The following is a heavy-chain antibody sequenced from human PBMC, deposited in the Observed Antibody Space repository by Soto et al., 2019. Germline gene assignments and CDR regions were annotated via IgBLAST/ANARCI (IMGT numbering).Heavy chain of an antibody. V-gene: IGHV3-48*03. CDR2: ISSSGRTT. J-gene: IGHJ6*02. CDR1: GFTFSSYE. Sequence: GGSLRLSCAASGFTFSSYEMNWVRQAPGKGLEWVSYISSSGRTTYYADSVKGRFTISRDNAKNSLSLQMNSLRADDTAVYYCARDRDELVGIFPYYYGMDVWGQGTTVTVYS. CDR3: ARDRDELVGIFPYYYGMDV. D-gene: IGHD2-21*01.